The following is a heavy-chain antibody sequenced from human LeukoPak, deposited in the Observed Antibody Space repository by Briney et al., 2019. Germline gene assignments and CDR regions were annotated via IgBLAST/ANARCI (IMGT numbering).Heavy chain of an antibody. CDR2: ISGSGGST. CDR1: GFTFSSYA. Sequence: PGGSLRLSCAASGFTFSSYAMSWVRQAPGKGLEGVSAISGSGGSTYYADSVKGRFTISRDNSKNTLYLQMNSLRAEDTAVYYCAKDLFPRKAVAGHDAFDIWGQGTMVTVSS. CDR3: AKDLFPRKAVAGHDAFDI. V-gene: IGHV3-23*01. D-gene: IGHD6-19*01. J-gene: IGHJ3*02.